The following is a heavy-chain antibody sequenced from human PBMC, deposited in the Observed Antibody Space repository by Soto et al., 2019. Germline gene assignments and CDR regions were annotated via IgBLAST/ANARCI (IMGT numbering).Heavy chain of an antibody. CDR1: GGSVSSGNYN. J-gene: IGHJ5*02. CDR2: IYYSGST. V-gene: IGHV4-61*03. Sequence: SETLSLTCTVSGGSVSSGNYNWGWFRQPPGKGPEWIGYIYYSGSTRYNPSLKSRLTISVDTSKNHFSLKLASVNAADTAVYYCARGRNNWFDPWGQGTLVTVSS. CDR3: ARGRNNWFDP.